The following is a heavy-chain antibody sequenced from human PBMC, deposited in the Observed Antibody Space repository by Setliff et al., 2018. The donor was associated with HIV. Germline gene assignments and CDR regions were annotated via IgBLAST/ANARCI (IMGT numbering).Heavy chain of an antibody. D-gene: IGHD5-18*01. J-gene: IGHJ4*02. V-gene: IGHV3-23*01. CDR1: ELTFSNYA. Sequence: PGGSLRLSCAASELTFSNYAMTWVRQAPGKGLEWVSSLSGSGGSTYYADSVKGRFTISRDNSKNTLYLRMNSLRAEDTAVYYCAQDFLPSLLVDTSHFDYWGQGTLVTVSS. CDR2: LSGSGGST. CDR3: AQDFLPSLLVDTSHFDY.